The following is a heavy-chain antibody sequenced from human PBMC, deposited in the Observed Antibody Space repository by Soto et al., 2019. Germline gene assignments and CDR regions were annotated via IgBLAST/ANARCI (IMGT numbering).Heavy chain of an antibody. CDR1: GFTFSDYW. D-gene: IGHD3-3*02. CDR2: IYKDGTIT. V-gene: IGHV3-74*01. J-gene: IGHJ4*02. Sequence: GESLKISCAASGFTFSDYWMHWVRQAPGKGLVWVSRIYKDGTITDYADSVKGRFTISRDNARNTLYLQMNRLRAEDAAVYYCAREQKGFIYGYWGQGALVTVSS. CDR3: AREQKGFIYGY.